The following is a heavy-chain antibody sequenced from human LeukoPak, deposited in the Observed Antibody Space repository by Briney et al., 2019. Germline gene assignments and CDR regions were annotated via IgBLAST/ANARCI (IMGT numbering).Heavy chain of an antibody. Sequence: RASVKVSCKASGYTFTGYYMHWVRQAPGQGLEWMGWINPNSGGTNYAQKFQGRVTMTKDTSISTAYMELSRLRSDDTAVYYCAREGYDSSGYRPRANWFDPWGQGTLVTVSS. V-gene: IGHV1-2*02. D-gene: IGHD3-22*01. CDR3: AREGYDSSGYRPRANWFDP. J-gene: IGHJ5*02. CDR1: GYTFTGYY. CDR2: INPNSGGT.